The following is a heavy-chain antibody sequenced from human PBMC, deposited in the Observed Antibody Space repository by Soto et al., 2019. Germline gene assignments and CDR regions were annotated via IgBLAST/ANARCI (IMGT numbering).Heavy chain of an antibody. D-gene: IGHD3-10*01. CDR2: ISSSSENI. Sequence: PGGSLKLSCAGSGFSFRDHSMNWVRQPPGKGLQWISYISSSSENIYYADSVKGRFTVSRDNAKNTLFLQMNSLRDDDSAIYYCARLPKGSAATFWGQSAIGTVST. CDR1: GFSFRDHS. CDR3: ARLPKGSAATF. J-gene: IGHJ4*01. V-gene: IGHV3-48*02.